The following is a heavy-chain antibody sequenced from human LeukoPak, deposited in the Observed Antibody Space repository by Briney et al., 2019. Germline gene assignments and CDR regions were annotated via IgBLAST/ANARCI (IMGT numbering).Heavy chain of an antibody. V-gene: IGHV3-30*18. J-gene: IGHJ4*02. CDR1: GFTFSSYG. CDR2: ISYDGSNK. CDR3: AKVSHYYDVVDYFDY. Sequence: GGSLRLSCAASGFTFSSYGMHWVRQAPGKGLEWVAVISYDGSNKYYADSVKGRFTISRDNSKNTLYLQMNSLGAEDTAVYYCAKVSHYYDVVDYFDYWSQGTLVTVSS. D-gene: IGHD3-22*01.